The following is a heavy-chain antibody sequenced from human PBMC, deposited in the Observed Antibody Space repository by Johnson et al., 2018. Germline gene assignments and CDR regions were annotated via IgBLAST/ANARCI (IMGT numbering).Heavy chain of an antibody. D-gene: IGHD5-18*01. CDR1: GFTFSSYG. CDR3: AKDELDTAMAFDH. CDR2: ISFDGKTK. V-gene: IGHV3-30*18. Sequence: QVQLVESGGGVVQPGRSLRLSCAGSGFTFSSYGMHWVRQAPGKGLEWVAVISFDGKTKHYGDSVKGRFSISRDNSKNMLWLQMNGLRTEDTAGYYCAKDELDTAMAFDHWGQGTPVTVSS. J-gene: IGHJ4*02.